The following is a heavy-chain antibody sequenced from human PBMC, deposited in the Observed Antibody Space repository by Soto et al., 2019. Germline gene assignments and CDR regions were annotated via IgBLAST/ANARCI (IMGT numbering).Heavy chain of an antibody. CDR2: IYYSGST. CDR3: ARHTYSSGFNWFDP. CDR1: GGSISSSSYY. Sequence: TSETLSLTCTVSGGSISSSSYYWGWIRQPPGKGLEWIGSIYYSGSTYYNPSLKSRVTISVDTSKNQFSLKLSSVTAADTAVYYCARHTYSSGFNWFDPWGQGTLVTVSS. J-gene: IGHJ5*02. D-gene: IGHD6-19*01. V-gene: IGHV4-39*01.